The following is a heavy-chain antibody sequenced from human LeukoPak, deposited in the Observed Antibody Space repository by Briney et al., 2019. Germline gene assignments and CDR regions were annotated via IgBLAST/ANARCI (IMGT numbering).Heavy chain of an antibody. V-gene: IGHV3-23*01. CDR2: ISGSGGST. D-gene: IGHD3-22*01. J-gene: IGHJ4*02. Sequence: GGSLRLSCAASGFTFSSYAMSWVRQAPGKGPEWVSAISGSGGSTYYADSVKGRFTISRDNSKNTLYLQTNSLRAEDTAVYYCAKVSLYYYDSSGQYFDYWGQGTLVTVSS. CDR3: AKVSLYYYDSSGQYFDY. CDR1: GFTFSSYA.